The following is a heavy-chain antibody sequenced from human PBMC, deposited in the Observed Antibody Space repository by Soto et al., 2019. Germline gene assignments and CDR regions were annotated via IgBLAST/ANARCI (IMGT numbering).Heavy chain of an antibody. D-gene: IGHD6-13*01. V-gene: IGHV2-26*01. J-gene: IGHJ5*02. CDR1: GFSLSNAGLG. CDR3: ASPYSTGWYWFDP. CDR2: IFSNDEK. Sequence: QVTVKESGPVLVKPTETLTLTCTVSGFSLSNAGLGVSWIRQPPGKALEWLAHIFSNDEKSYSTSLKSRLTISKDTSKSHVVLTMTNMDPVDTATYYCASPYSTGWYWFDPWGQGTLVTVSP.